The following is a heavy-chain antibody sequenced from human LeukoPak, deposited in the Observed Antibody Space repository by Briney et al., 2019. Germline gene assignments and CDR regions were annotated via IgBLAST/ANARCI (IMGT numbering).Heavy chain of an antibody. Sequence: TGGSLRLSCAASGFTFSSYGMSWVRQAPGKGLEWVSIMSGNGGNTYYADSVKGRFTISRDNSKNTLNLQMNSLRAEDTAVYYCARDPRKYSSSWYFDYWGQGTLVTVSS. CDR1: GFTFSSYG. J-gene: IGHJ4*02. V-gene: IGHV3-23*01. D-gene: IGHD6-13*01. CDR3: ARDPRKYSSSWYFDY. CDR2: MSGNGGNT.